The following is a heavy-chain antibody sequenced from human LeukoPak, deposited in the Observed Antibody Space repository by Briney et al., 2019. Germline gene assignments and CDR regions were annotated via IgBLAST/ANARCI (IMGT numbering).Heavy chain of an antibody. J-gene: IGHJ4*02. D-gene: IGHD3-10*01. CDR2: IRQDDSEK. CDR3: AKDAVAPGSGGDFFDY. CDR1: GFTFSDYW. V-gene: IGHV3-7*03. Sequence: PGGSLRLSCSASGFTFSDYWMMWVRQAPGKGLEWVGNIRQDDSEKNYVDSVRGRFTISRDNAKFSLYLQMNSLRADDTAVYYCAKDAVAPGSGGDFFDYWGQGTLVTVSS.